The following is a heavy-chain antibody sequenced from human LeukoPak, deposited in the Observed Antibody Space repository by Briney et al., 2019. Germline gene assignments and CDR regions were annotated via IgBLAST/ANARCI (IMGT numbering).Heavy chain of an antibody. CDR3: ASFYDTSGRDY. CDR1: GFTFSSYE. J-gene: IGHJ4*02. D-gene: IGHD3-22*01. Sequence: PGGPQRLSCAASGFTFSSYEMNWVRQAPGKGLEWVSYIGSSGSPIYYADSVKGRFTISRDNAKNSLYLQMNSLRAEDTAVYYCASFYDTSGRDYWGQGTLVTVSS. CDR2: IGSSGSPI. V-gene: IGHV3-48*03.